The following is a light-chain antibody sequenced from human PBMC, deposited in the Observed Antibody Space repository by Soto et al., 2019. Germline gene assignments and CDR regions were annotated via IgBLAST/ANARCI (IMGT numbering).Light chain of an antibody. CDR1: QSVSSD. CDR3: QQRSNWPPIS. Sequence: EIVLTQSPATLSLSPGERATLSCRASQSVSSDLAWYPQKPGQAPRLLTYDASNRATGIPARFSGSGSGTDFTLTISSLEPEDFAVYYCQQRSNWPPISVGQGTRLEIK. CDR2: DAS. V-gene: IGKV3-11*01. J-gene: IGKJ5*01.